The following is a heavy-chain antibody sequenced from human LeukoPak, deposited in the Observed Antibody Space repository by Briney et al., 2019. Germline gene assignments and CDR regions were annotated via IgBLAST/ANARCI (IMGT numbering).Heavy chain of an antibody. CDR2: IGNNGGIT. V-gene: IGHV3-64D*09. D-gene: IGHD4-17*01. CDR1: GFTFSNYA. Sequence: PGGSLRLSCSASGFTFSNYAMHWVRQAPGKGLEHVSVIGNNGGITYYADSVKGRFTISRDNSKNTLYLQMTSLRPEDTAVYYCVNDGADYGENGWFDPWGQGTLVTVSS. CDR3: VNDGADYGENGWFDP. J-gene: IGHJ5*02.